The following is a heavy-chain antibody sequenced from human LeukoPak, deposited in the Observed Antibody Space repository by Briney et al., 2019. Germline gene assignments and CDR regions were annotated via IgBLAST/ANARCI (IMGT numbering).Heavy chain of an antibody. CDR2: IYYSGST. V-gene: IGHV4-59*01. Sequence: SETLSPTCTVSGGSISSYYWSWIRQPPGKGLEWIGYIYYSGSTNYNPSLKSRVTISVDTSKNQFSLKLSSVTAADTAVYYCAKGSYYYGMDVWGQGTTVTVSS. J-gene: IGHJ6*02. CDR3: AKGSYYYGMDV. CDR1: GGSISSYY.